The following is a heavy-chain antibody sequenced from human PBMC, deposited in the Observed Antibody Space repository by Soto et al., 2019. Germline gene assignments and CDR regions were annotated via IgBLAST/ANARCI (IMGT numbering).Heavy chain of an antibody. CDR3: ARHPSDFWFDP. J-gene: IGHJ5*02. CDR2: IYYSGST. D-gene: IGHD2-21*02. CDR1: GGSISSSRYF. V-gene: IGHV4-39*01. Sequence: QLQLQESGPGLVKPSETLSLTYSVSGGSISSSRYFWGWIRQPPGKGLEWIGSIYYSGSTYYNPSLKSRVTVSVDTSKNQFSLKLSSVTAADTAVYYCARHPSDFWFDPWGQGTLVTVSS.